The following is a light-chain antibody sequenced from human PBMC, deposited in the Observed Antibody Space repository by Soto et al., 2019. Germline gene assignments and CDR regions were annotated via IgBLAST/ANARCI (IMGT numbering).Light chain of an antibody. V-gene: IGLV1-51*01. Sequence: KVTISCSGSSSNIGGNSVSWYQRLPGTAPKLLIYGYNKRPSGXRDRCSGXRXGAXATLGITGFQTGDEADYYCGSWDSSLSAYVFGTGTKVTVL. CDR2: GYN. CDR1: SSNIGGNS. J-gene: IGLJ1*01. CDR3: GSWDSSLSAYV.